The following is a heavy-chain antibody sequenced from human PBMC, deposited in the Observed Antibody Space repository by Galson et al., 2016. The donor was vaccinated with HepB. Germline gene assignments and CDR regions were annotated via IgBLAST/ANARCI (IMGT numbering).Heavy chain of an antibody. J-gene: IGHJ3*02. D-gene: IGHD6-13*01. V-gene: IGHV3-33*01. CDR3: ARDPGIAASNRVGANAFDI. Sequence: SLRLSCAASGFTFSSYAMHWVRQAPGKGLEWVAVIWYDGSNHYYADSVKGRFTISRDNSKDTLNLQMNSLRAEDTAVYYCARDPGIAASNRVGANAFDIWGQGTMVTVSS. CDR1: GFTFSSYA. CDR2: IWYDGSNH.